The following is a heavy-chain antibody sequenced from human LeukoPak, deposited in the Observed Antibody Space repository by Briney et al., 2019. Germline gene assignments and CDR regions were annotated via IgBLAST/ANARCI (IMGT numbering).Heavy chain of an antibody. V-gene: IGHV1-69*13. D-gene: IGHD5-24*01. CDR3: ATDSDGYNVAFDY. CDR1: GGTFSSYA. Sequence: SVKVSCKASGGTFSSYAISWVRQAPGQGLEWMGGIIPIFGTANYAQKFQGRVTITADESTSTAYMELSSLRSEDTAVYYCATDSDGYNVAFDYWGQGTLVTVSS. CDR2: IIPIFGTA. J-gene: IGHJ4*02.